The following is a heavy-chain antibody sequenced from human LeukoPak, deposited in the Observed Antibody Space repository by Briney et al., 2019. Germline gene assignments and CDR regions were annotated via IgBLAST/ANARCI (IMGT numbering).Heavy chain of an antibody. CDR2: ISPSGGST. CDR3: ARDNSVRDEAWWFNP. V-gene: IGHV1-46*01. Sequence: ASVKVSCKAAGYSFTTFHINWVRQAPGQGPEWMGVISPSGGSTIYAQKFKGRVTLTRDMSTSTDYLELSSLRSEDTAVYYCARDNSVRDEAWWFNPWGQGTLVTVSS. D-gene: IGHD5-24*01. CDR1: GYSFTTFH. J-gene: IGHJ5*02.